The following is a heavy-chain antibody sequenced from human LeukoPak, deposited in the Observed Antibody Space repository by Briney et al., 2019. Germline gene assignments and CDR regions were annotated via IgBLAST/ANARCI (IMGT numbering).Heavy chain of an antibody. J-gene: IGHJ4*02. D-gene: IGHD3-16*01. CDR2: ISSSNDYV. CDR3: ARGGGSFDD. Sequence: PGGSLRLSCAASGFTFSTYDMTWVRQAPGKGLEWVSSISSSNDYVYYADSLKGRFTISRDNAKNSLYLQMHSLRAEDTAVYYCARGGGSFDDWGQGTLVTVSS. CDR1: GFTFSTYD. V-gene: IGHV3-21*01.